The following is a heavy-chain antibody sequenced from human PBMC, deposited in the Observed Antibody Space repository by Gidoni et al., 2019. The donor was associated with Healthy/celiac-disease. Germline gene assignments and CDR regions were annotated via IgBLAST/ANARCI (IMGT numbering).Heavy chain of an antibody. J-gene: IGHJ4*02. CDR3: AKDRYYYDSSGYYSIYYFDY. Sequence: EVQLLASGGGLVQPGGSLRLSCAASGFTFSSYATSRVRQAPGKGLEWVSAISGSGGSTYYADSVKGRFTISRDNSKNTLYLQMNSLRAEDTAVYYCAKDRYYYDSSGYYSIYYFDYWGQGTLVTVSS. CDR2: ISGSGGST. V-gene: IGHV3-23*01. CDR1: GFTFSSYA. D-gene: IGHD3-22*01.